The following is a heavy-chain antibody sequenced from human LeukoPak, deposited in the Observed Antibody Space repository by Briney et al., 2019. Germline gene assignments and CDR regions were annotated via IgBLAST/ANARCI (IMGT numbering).Heavy chain of an antibody. D-gene: IGHD2-15*01. CDR3: ARDRLRLGYERTNWFDP. Sequence: GGSLRLSCAASGFTFSSYAMHWVRQAPGKGLEWVAVISYDGSNKYYADSVKGRFPISRDNSKNTLYLQMNSLRAEDTAVYYCARDRLRLGYERTNWFDPWGQGTLVTVSS. CDR1: GFTFSSYA. CDR2: ISYDGSNK. V-gene: IGHV3-30*04. J-gene: IGHJ5*02.